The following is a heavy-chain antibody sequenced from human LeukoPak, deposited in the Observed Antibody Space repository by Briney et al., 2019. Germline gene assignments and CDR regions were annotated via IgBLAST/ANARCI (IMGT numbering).Heavy chain of an antibody. V-gene: IGHV4-38-2*01. CDR1: GYSISSGYY. CDR3: ARQKDYDFWSGYPYYYNYMDV. CDR2: IYHSGST. J-gene: IGHJ6*03. Sequence: SETLSLTCAVSGYSISSGYYWGWIRQPPGKGLEWIGSIYHSGSTYYNPSLKSRVTISVDTSKNQFSLKLSSVTAADTAVYYCARQKDYDFWSGYPYYYNYMDVWGKGTTVTVSS. D-gene: IGHD3-3*01.